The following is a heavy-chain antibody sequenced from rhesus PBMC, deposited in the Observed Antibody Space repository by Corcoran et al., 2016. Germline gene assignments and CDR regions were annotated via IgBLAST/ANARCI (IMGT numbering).Heavy chain of an antibody. D-gene: IGHD1-44*02. CDR1: GFTFSSYG. Sequence: EVQLVETGGGLVQPGGSLKLSCAASGFTFSSYGMSWVRQAPGKGLEWVSAINSGGGSTYYADSVKGRFTLSRDNSKTTLSLQMNSLGAEDTAVYYCAKEGYGWEPPYWGQGVLVTVSS. CDR2: INSGGGST. V-gene: IGHV3S5*01. CDR3: AKEGYGWEPPY. J-gene: IGHJ4*01.